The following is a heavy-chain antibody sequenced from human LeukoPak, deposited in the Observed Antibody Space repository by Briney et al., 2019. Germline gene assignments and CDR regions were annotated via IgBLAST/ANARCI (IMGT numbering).Heavy chain of an antibody. V-gene: IGHV3-23*01. CDR1: GFTFSTYA. CDR3: ARDYYGSGSSLDY. Sequence: GGSLRLSCAASGFTFSTYAMSWVRQAPGKGLEWVSAICGSDGSRYYADSVKGRFTISRDNSKNTLYLQMNSLGAEDTAVYYCARDYYGSGSSLDYWGQGTLVTVSS. D-gene: IGHD3-10*01. CDR2: ICGSDGSR. J-gene: IGHJ4*02.